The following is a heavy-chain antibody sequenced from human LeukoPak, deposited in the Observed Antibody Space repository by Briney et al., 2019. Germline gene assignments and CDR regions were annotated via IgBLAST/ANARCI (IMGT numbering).Heavy chain of an antibody. J-gene: IGHJ4*02. D-gene: IGHD2-2*01. V-gene: IGHV3-11*06. CDR2: ISSSSSYT. CDR1: GFTFSDYY. CDR3: ARGSPGGSTSCYADY. Sequence: GGSLRLSCAASGFTFSDYYMSWIRQAPGKGLEWVSYISSSSSYTNYADSVKDRFTISRDNAKNSLYLQMNSLRAEDTAVYYCARGSPGGSTSCYADYWGQGTLVTVSS.